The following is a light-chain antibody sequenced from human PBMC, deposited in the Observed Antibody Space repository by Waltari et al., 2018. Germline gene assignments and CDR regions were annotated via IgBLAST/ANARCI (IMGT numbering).Light chain of an antibody. CDR1: SGHRNYV. Sequence: QPVLTQSSSASAALGSSVKLTCPLSSGHRNYVIAWHQQQPGEAPRFLMTLEGSGRDNKGSGVPDRFSGSSFGADRYLTISNLQSEDEAEYYCETWDSNTRVFGGGTKLTVL. CDR2: LEGSGRD. J-gene: IGLJ3*02. CDR3: ETWDSNTRV. V-gene: IGLV4-60*03.